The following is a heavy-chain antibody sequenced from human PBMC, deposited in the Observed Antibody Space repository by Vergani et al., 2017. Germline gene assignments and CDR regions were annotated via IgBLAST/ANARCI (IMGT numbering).Heavy chain of an antibody. Sequence: EVQLVESGGGFVQPGGSLRLSCAASGFTFSSYWMHWVRQAPGKGLVWVSRINSDGSSTSYADSVKGRFTISRDNAKNTLYLQMNSLRAEDTAVYYCAREGDDYFGKFDYWGQGTLVTVSS. CDR3: AREGDDYFGKFDY. V-gene: IGHV3-74*01. D-gene: IGHD2/OR15-2a*01. CDR1: GFTFSSYW. J-gene: IGHJ4*02. CDR2: INSDGSST.